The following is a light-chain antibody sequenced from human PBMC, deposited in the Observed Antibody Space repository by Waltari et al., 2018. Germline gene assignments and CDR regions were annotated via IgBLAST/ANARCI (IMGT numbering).Light chain of an antibody. CDR3: AAWDDSLNGNV. CDR2: SDN. J-gene: IGLJ6*01. Sequence: QSVLTQPPSASGTPGQRVTISCSGSNSKIGSNAVNWYQQLPGTAPKLLIYSDNRGPSGVPGRFSGSKPGTSASRAISGLQSEDEADYYCAAWDDSLNGNVFGSGTKVTVL. CDR1: NSKIGSNA. V-gene: IGLV1-44*01.